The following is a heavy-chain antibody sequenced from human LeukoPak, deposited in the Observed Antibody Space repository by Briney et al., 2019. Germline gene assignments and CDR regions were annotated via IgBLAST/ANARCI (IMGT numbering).Heavy chain of an antibody. CDR3: ARDQGSMIVERTANWYFDL. Sequence: RGSLRLSCVASGIRFSALWMNWVRQAPGKGLELVASINADGSEKYYVDSVKGRFTISRDNPKKSLYLQMNSLRVDDTDVYYCARDQGSMIVERTANWYFDLWGRGTVALVSS. CDR1: GIRFSALW. CDR2: INADGSEK. J-gene: IGHJ2*01. V-gene: IGHV3-7*01. D-gene: IGHD3-22*01.